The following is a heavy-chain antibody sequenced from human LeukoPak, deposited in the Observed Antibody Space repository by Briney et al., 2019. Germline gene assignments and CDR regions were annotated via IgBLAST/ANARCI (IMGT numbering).Heavy chain of an antibody. CDR1: GFTVSSNY. V-gene: IGHV3-66*01. CDR2: IYSGGST. D-gene: IGHD5-12*01. CDR3: TTDRGYEPFNWFDP. J-gene: IGHJ5*02. Sequence: GGSLRLSCAASGFTVSSNYMSWVRQAPGKGLEWVSVIYSGGSTYYADSVKGRFTISRDNSKNTLYLQMNSLKTEDTAVYYCTTDRGYEPFNWFDPWGQGTLVTVSS.